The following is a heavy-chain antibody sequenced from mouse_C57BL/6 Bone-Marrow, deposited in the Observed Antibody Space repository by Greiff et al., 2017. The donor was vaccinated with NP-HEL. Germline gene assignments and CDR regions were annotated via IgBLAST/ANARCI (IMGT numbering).Heavy chain of an antibody. D-gene: IGHD2-2*01. CDR1: GFTFSSYA. Sequence: EVQRVESGGGLVKPGGSLKLSCAASGFTFSSYAMSWVRQTPEKRLEWVATISDGGSYTYYPDNVKGRFTISRDNAKNNLYLQMSHLKSEDTAMYYCAREEVTTEYFDYWGQGTTLTVSS. CDR2: ISDGGSYT. J-gene: IGHJ2*01. CDR3: AREEVTTEYFDY. V-gene: IGHV5-4*01.